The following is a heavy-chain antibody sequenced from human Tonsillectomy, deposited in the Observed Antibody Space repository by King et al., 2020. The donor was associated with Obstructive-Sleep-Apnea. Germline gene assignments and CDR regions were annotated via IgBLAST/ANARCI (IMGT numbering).Heavy chain of an antibody. Sequence: VQLQQWGAGLLKPSETLSLTCAVYGGSFSGYYWSWIRQPPGKGLEWIGEINHSGSTNYNPSLKSRVTISLDTSKNPFSLGLSFVTAADTAVYYCARGGWGSSWPFDYWGQGTLVTVSS. V-gene: IGHV4-34*01. CDR2: INHSGST. CDR1: GGSFSGYY. D-gene: IGHD6-13*01. CDR3: ARGGWGSSWPFDY. J-gene: IGHJ4*02.